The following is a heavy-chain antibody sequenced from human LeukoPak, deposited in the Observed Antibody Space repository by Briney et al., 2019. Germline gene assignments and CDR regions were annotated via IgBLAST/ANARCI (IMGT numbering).Heavy chain of an antibody. CDR1: GFTFDDYA. CDR3: AKALGGGFRFPVDY. D-gene: IGHD3-16*01. V-gene: IGHV3-9*03. CDR2: ISWNSGSI. J-gene: IGHJ4*02. Sequence: GRSLRLSCAASGFTFDDYAMHWVRQAPGKGLEWVSGISWNSGSIGYADSVKGRFIISRDNAKNSLYLQMNSLRAEDMALYYCAKALGGGFRFPVDYWGQGTLVTVSS.